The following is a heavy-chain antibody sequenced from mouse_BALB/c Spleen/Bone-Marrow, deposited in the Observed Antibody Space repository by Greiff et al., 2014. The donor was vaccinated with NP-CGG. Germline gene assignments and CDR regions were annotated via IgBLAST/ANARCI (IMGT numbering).Heavy chain of an antibody. Sequence: EVHLVESGGGLVKSGGSLKLSCAASGFSFNSYGMSWVRQTPEKRLEWVATISGGGSYTFYPDSVKGRFTISRVNAKNNLYLQLSSLRSEDTALYYCARHAYYDQTEVSFVYWGQGTLVTVSA. CDR1: GFSFNSYG. D-gene: IGHD2-4*01. V-gene: IGHV5-9-2*01. CDR2: ISGGGSYT. J-gene: IGHJ3*01. CDR3: ARHAYYDQTEVSFVY.